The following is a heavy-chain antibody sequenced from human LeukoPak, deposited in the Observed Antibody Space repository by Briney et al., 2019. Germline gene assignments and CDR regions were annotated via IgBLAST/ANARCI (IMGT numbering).Heavy chain of an antibody. J-gene: IGHJ5*02. D-gene: IGHD3-10*01. CDR3: VRGPYGSGISNWFDP. CDR2: IYYSGST. CDR1: GGSISSSSYY. Sequence: SETLSLTCTVSGGSISSSSYYWGWIRQPPGKGLEWIGSIYYSGSTYYNPSLQSRVTVSVDTSKNQSSLRLTSVSAADTAVYYCVRGPYGSGISNWFDPWGQGTLVTVSS. V-gene: IGHV4-39*07.